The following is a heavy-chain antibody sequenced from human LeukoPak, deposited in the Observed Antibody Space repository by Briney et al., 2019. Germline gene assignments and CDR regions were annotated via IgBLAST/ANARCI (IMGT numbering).Heavy chain of an antibody. V-gene: IGHV4-61*01. Sequence: SETLSLTCTVSGGSISGSSYYWSWIRQPPGKGLEWIGYIYYSGSTNYTPSLKSRVTISVDTSKNQFSLKLSSVTAADTAVYYCARVEYSSSSRAYYFDYWGQGTLVTVSS. CDR2: IYYSGST. CDR3: ARVEYSSSSRAYYFDY. CDR1: GGSISGSSYY. D-gene: IGHD6-6*01. J-gene: IGHJ4*02.